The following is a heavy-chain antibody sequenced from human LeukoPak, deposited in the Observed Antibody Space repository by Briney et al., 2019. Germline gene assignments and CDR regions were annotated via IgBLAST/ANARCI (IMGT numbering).Heavy chain of an antibody. D-gene: IGHD1-26*01. J-gene: IGHJ4*02. CDR3: AKDPDSGSYRYFDY. CDR2: ISGSGGST. CDR1: EFTFSSYA. V-gene: IGHV3-23*01. Sequence: GALRLSCAASEFTFSSYAMSWVRQAPGKGLEWVSAISGSGGSTYYADSVKGRFTISRDNSKNTLYLQMNSLRAEDTAVYYCAKDPDSGSYRYFDYWGQGTLVTVSS.